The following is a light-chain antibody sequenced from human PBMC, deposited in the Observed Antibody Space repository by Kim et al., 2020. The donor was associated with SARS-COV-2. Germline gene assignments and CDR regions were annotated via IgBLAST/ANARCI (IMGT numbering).Light chain of an antibody. J-gene: IGLJ2*01. CDR3: NSRDSSGDHVV. V-gene: IGLV3-19*01. Sequence: SSELTQDPAVSVALGQTVRITCQGDSLRTYHASWYQQKPGQAPLLVVYAKTNRPSGIPDRFSGSSSGNTVSLTITGAQAEDEADYYCNSRDSSGDHVVFG. CDR1: SLRTYH. CDR2: AKT.